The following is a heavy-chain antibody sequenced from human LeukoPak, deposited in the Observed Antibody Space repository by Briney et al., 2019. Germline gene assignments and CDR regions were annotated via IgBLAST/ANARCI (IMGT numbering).Heavy chain of an antibody. V-gene: IGHV1-46*01. Sequence: ASVKVSCKASGYTFTSYYMHWVRQAPGQGLEWMGIINPSGGSTSYAQKFQGRVTMTRDTSTSTVYMELSSLRSEDTAAYYCARGPNRVVPAAPWSLSYWYFDLWGRGTLVTVSS. D-gene: IGHD2-2*01. CDR1: GYTFTSYY. J-gene: IGHJ2*01. CDR2: INPSGGST. CDR3: ARGPNRVVPAAPWSLSYWYFDL.